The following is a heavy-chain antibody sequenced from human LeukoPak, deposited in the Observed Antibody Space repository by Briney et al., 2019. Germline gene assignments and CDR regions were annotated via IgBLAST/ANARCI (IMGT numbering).Heavy chain of an antibody. D-gene: IGHD3-3*01. V-gene: IGHV1-18*01. Sequence: ASVKVSCKASGYTFTSYGISWVRQAPGQGLEWMGWISAYNGNTNYAQKLQGRVTMTTDTSTSTAYMELRSLRSDDTAVYYCARDPGYYDFWSGPPYYFDYWGQETLVTVPS. J-gene: IGHJ4*02. CDR1: GYTFTSYG. CDR2: ISAYNGNT. CDR3: ARDPGYYDFWSGPPYYFDY.